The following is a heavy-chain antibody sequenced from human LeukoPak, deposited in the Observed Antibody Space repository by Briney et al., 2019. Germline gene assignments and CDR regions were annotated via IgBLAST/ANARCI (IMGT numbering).Heavy chain of an antibody. CDR2: IYYSGST. J-gene: IGHJ3*02. Sequence: SEILSLTCAVSGGSISSSYWSWIRQPPGKGLEWIGYIYYSGSTNYNPSLKSRATISLDTSKNQFSLRLSSVTAADTALYYCARRMAVASTFDIWGQGTMVTVSS. CDR3: ARRMAVASTFDI. D-gene: IGHD6-19*01. V-gene: IGHV4-59*08. CDR1: GGSISSSY.